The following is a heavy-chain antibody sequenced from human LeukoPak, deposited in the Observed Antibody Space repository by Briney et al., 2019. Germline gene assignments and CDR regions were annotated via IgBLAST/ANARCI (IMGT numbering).Heavy chain of an antibody. Sequence: PGASVKVSCKASGYTFTNYGITWVRQAPGQGLEWMGWISGYQGSTKYAQNFQGRVTMTIDTSTSTAYMDLRSLRSDDTAIYFCARSDLGTITAGPFSYWGQGTLVAVSS. CDR2: ISGYQGST. CDR3: ARSDLGTITAGPFSY. V-gene: IGHV1-18*01. D-gene: IGHD5-24*01. J-gene: IGHJ4*02. CDR1: GYTFTNYG.